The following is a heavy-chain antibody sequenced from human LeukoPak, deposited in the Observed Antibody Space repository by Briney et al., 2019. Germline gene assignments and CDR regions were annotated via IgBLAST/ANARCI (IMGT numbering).Heavy chain of an antibody. CDR3: ARGSYGDYEAYYFDY. J-gene: IGHJ4*02. CDR1: GFTFSSYA. CDR2: ISYDGSNK. Sequence: GGSLRLSCAASGFTFSSYAMHWVRQAPGKGLEWVAVISYDGSNKYYADSVKGRFTISRDNSKNTLYLQMNSLRAEDTAVYYCARGSYGDYEAYYFDYWGQGTLVTVSS. D-gene: IGHD4-17*01. V-gene: IGHV3-30-3*01.